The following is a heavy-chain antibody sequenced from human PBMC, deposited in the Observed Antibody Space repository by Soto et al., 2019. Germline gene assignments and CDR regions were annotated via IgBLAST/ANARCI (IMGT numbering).Heavy chain of an antibody. CDR3: ARQRPTDGRWEFANYYGMDV. J-gene: IGHJ6*04. V-gene: IGHV4-34*12. Sequence: SETLSLTCAVYGGSFSAYYWSWVRQPPGKGLEWIGEIIHSESTKYNPSLKSRVTISVDTSKNQFSLKLSSVTAADTAVYYCARQRPTDGRWEFANYYGMDVWGKGTPVTVSS. CDR2: IIHSEST. CDR1: GGSFSAYY. D-gene: IGHD1-26*01.